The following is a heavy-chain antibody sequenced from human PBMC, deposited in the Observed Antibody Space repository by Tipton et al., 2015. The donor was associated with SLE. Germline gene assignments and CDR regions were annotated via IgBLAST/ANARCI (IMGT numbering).Heavy chain of an antibody. V-gene: IGHV3-73*01. CDR2: IRSKANSYAT. CDR1: GDSISRVY. D-gene: IGHD5-18*01. CDR3: IRQVRYSYGSLVY. Sequence: LSLTCAVSGDSISRVYYWGWVRLASGKGLEWVGRIRSKANSYATAYAGSVKGRFTISRDDSKNTAYLQMNSLKTEDTAVCYCIRQVRYSYGSLVYWGQETLVTVCS. J-gene: IGHJ4*02.